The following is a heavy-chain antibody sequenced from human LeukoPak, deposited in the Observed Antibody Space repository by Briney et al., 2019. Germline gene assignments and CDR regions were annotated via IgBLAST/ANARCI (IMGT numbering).Heavy chain of an antibody. CDR1: GFTFTNYW. Sequence: PGGSLRLSCAASGFTFTNYWMHWVRQGQGKGLVWVSRISTDGSTRHYADSVKGRFTISRDNSKNMTYLQMNSLRAEDTAVYYCASASSHRIAAGGDYWGHGTLVTVSS. CDR2: ISTDGSTR. D-gene: IGHD6-13*01. CDR3: ASASSHRIAAGGDY. V-gene: IGHV3-74*01. J-gene: IGHJ4*01.